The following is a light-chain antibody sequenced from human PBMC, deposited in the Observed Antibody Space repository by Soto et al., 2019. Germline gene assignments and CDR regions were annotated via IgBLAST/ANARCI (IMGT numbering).Light chain of an antibody. V-gene: IGKV4-1*01. Sequence: DIVMTQSPDSLAVSLGERATINCKSSQSVLYSSNNKNYLAWYQQKPGQSPKLLIYWASIRESGVPDRFSGSASGTDFTLTISSLQAEDVAVYYCQQYYSSPITFGQGTRLEIK. CDR3: QQYYSSPIT. CDR1: QSVLYSSNNKNY. J-gene: IGKJ5*01. CDR2: WAS.